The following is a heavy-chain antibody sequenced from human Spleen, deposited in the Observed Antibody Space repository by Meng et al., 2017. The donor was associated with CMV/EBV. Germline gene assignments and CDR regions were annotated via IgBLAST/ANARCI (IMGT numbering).Heavy chain of an antibody. CDR3: ASGHFRSTSCYTGEY. D-gene: IGHD2-2*02. CDR2: ITGSDSSM. Sequence: GESLKIPRAASGLTFSRYEMNWVRQAPGKGLEWLAFITGSDSSMYYADSVQGRFTISRDNAKKSPYLQRNSLRAEYTAIYYRASGHFRSTSCYTGEYGGQGTRVTVSS. V-gene: IGHV3-48*03. J-gene: IGHJ4*02. CDR1: GLTFSRYE.